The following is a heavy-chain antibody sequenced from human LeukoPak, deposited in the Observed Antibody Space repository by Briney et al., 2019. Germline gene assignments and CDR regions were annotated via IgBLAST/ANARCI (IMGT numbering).Heavy chain of an antibody. J-gene: IGHJ6*03. CDR2: IWFDGSNK. CDR3: AKAFSNLRYYMDV. CDR1: GFTFSNYG. Sequence: PGGSLRLSCAASGFTFSNYGMHWVRQAPGKGLEWVAVIWFDGSNKYYADSVKGRFTISRDNSKNTLYLQMNSLRAEDTAVYYCAKAFSNLRYYMDVWGKGTTVTVSS. D-gene: IGHD1-14*01. V-gene: IGHV3-33*06.